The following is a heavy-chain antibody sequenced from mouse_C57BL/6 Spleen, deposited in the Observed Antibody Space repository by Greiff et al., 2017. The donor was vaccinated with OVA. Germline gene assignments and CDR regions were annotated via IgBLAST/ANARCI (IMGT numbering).Heavy chain of an antibody. D-gene: IGHD1-1*01. CDR2: INPNNGGT. CDR1: GYTFTDYN. CDR3: ARRGIITTEWFAY. V-gene: IGHV1-22*01. J-gene: IGHJ3*01. Sequence: EVQLQQSGPELVKPGASVKMSCKASGYTFTDYNMHWVKQSHGKSLEWIGYINPNNGGTSYNQKFKGKATLTVNKSSSTAYMELRSLTSEDSAVYYCARRGIITTEWFAYWGQGTLVTVSA.